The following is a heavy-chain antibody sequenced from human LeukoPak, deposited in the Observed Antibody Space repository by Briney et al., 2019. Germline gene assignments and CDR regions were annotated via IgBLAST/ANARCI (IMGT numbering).Heavy chain of an antibody. CDR2: TRNKANSYTT. J-gene: IGHJ4*02. CDR3: ARLTPASDY. CDR1: GFTFSDHY. V-gene: IGHV3-72*01. Sequence: AGGSLRLSCAASGFTFSDHYMDWVRQAPGKGLEWVGRTRNKANSYTTEYAASVKGRFTISRDDSKNSLYLQMNSLKTEDTAVYYCARLTPASDYWGQGTLVTVSS.